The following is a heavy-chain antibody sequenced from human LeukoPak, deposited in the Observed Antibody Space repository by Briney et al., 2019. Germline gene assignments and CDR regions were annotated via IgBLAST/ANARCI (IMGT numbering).Heavy chain of an antibody. D-gene: IGHD4-23*01. CDR1: GFTFSSYG. CDR3: ARGAHYDDYGGGYFDY. Sequence: AGGSLRLSCAASGFTFSSYGMHWVRQAPGKGLEWVAVISYRGSNKYYTDSVKGRFTISRDNSKNTLYLQMNSLRPEDTAVYYCARGAHYDDYGGGYFDYWGQGTLVTVSS. J-gene: IGHJ4*02. V-gene: IGHV3-30*19. CDR2: ISYRGSNK.